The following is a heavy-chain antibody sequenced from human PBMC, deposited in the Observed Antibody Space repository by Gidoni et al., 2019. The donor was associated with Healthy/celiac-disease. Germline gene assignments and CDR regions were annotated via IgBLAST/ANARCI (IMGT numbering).Heavy chain of an antibody. CDR3: ARGCSSTSCYFY. J-gene: IGHJ4*02. CDR2: INHSGST. D-gene: IGHD2-2*01. V-gene: IGHV4-34*01. Sequence: GLEWIGEINHSGSTNYNPSLKSRVTISVDTSKNQFSLKLSSVTAADTAVYYCARGCSSTSCYFYWGQGTLVTVSS.